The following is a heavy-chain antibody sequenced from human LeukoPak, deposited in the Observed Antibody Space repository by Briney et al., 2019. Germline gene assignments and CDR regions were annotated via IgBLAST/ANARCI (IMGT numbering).Heavy chain of an antibody. CDR1: GFTFSGSA. V-gene: IGHV3-73*01. D-gene: IGHD4-17*01. CDR3: TSLYDYGDYYWFDP. J-gene: IGHJ5*02. Sequence: PGGSLRLSCADSGFTFSGSAMHWVRQASGKGLEWVGRIRSKANSYATAYAASVKGRFTISRDDSKNTAYLQMNSLKTEDTAVYYCTSLYDYGDYYWFDPWGQGTLVTVSS. CDR2: IRSKANSYAT.